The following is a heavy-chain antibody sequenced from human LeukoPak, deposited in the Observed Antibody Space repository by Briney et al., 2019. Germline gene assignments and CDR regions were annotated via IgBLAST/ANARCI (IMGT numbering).Heavy chain of an antibody. CDR3: ARATRYCSSTSCWYYFDY. CDR1: GYTFSSYD. Sequence: APVKVSCKASGYTFSSYDINWVRQATGQGLEWMGWMNPNSGNTGYAQKFQGRVTMTRNTSINTAYMELSSLRSEDTAVYYCARATRYCSSTSCWYYFDYWGQGTLVTVSS. J-gene: IGHJ4*02. D-gene: IGHD2-2*01. CDR2: MNPNSGNT. V-gene: IGHV1-8*01.